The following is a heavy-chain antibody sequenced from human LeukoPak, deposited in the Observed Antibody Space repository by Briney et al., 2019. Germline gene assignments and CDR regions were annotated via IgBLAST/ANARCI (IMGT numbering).Heavy chain of an antibody. V-gene: IGHV1-18*01. CDR2: ISAYNGNT. CDR1: GYTFTSYG. J-gene: IGHJ5*02. CDR3: ARGARWLQFGRSNWFDP. D-gene: IGHD5-24*01. Sequence: ASVKVSCKSSGYTFTSYGISWVRQAPGQGLEWMGWISAYNGNTNYAQKLQGRVTMTTDTSTSTAYMELRSLRSDDTAVYYCARGARWLQFGRSNWFDPWGQGTLVTVSS.